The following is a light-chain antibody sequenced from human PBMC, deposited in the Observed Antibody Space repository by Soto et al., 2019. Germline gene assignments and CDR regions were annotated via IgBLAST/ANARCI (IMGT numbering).Light chain of an antibody. V-gene: IGLV2-14*01. CDR1: SSDVGGYNY. CDR2: DVS. Sequence: QSALTQPASVSGSPGQSITISCTGTSSDVGGYNYVSWYQQHPGKAPKLMIYDVSNRPSGVSNRFSGSKSGNTASLTISGIQAEDEADYYCSSYTSSSTLRVFGTGPKLTVL. J-gene: IGLJ1*01. CDR3: SSYTSSSTLRV.